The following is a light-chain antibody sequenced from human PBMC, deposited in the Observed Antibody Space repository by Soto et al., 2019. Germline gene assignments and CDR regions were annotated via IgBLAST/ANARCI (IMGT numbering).Light chain of an antibody. CDR2: TNN. J-gene: IGLJ1*01. CDR1: SSNIESHT. V-gene: IGLV1-44*01. CDR3: ATWDDSRKGV. Sequence: QPVVTQPPSASGTPGQRITISCPGSSSNIESHTVNWFQQVPGAAPKLLIKTNNQRPSGVPYRFSGSKSGASASLAISGLQPEDEATYYCATWDDSRKGVFGTGTKVTVL.